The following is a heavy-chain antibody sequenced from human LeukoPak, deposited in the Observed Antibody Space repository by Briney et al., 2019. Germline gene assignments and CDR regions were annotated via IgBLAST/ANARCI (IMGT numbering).Heavy chain of an antibody. V-gene: IGHV4-39*07. CDR2: IYYSGST. CDR1: GGSISSSSYY. J-gene: IGHJ3*02. CDR3: AREPSTGGYYDSSGPRDAFDI. Sequence: SETLSLTCTVSGGSISSSSYYWGWIRPPPGKGLEWIGSIYYSGSTYYNPSLKSRVTISVDTSKNQFSLKLSSVTAADTAVYYCAREPSTGGYYDSSGPRDAFDIWGQGTMVTVSS. D-gene: IGHD3-22*01.